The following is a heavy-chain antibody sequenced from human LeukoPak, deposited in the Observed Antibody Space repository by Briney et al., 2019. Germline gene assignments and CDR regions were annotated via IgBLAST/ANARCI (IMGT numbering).Heavy chain of an antibody. Sequence: SQTLSLXCTVSGGSISSGDYYWSWIRQPPGKGLEWIGYIYYSGSTYYNPSLKSRVTISVDTSENQFSLKLSSVTAADTAVYYCARAGSYDFWSGYLSGFFDYWGQGTLVTVSS. V-gene: IGHV4-30-4*08. CDR3: ARAGSYDFWSGYLSGFFDY. J-gene: IGHJ4*02. D-gene: IGHD3-3*01. CDR1: GGSISSGDYY. CDR2: IYYSGST.